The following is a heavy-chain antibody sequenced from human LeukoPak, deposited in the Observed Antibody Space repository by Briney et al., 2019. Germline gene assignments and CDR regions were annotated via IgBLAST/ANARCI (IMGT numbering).Heavy chain of an antibody. CDR1: GFTFSIYE. V-gene: IGHV3-48*03. CDR2: ISSSDTTI. D-gene: IGHD7-27*01. CDR3: ARNWGLDY. Sequence: GGSLRLSCAASGFTFSIYEMTWVRQAPGKGLEWVSYISSSDTTIYYADSVRGRFTISRDNAKNSLYLQMNSLRAEDTAVYFCARNWGLDYWGQGTLVTVSS. J-gene: IGHJ4*02.